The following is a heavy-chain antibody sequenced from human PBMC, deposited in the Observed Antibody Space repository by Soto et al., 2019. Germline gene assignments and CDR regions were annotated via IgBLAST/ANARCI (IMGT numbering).Heavy chain of an antibody. CDR3: VRDRDSDTWPSRDV. Sequence: QVHLVQSGAALKKPGASVRVSCKASGYSFTRNGISWVRQAPGQGLEWMGWISAKNGDTNYAQKFQGRVIMTTDTSTSTAYMELRSLRSDDTAVYYCVRDRDSDTWPSRDVWGQGTTVTVSS. CDR2: ISAKNGDT. V-gene: IGHV1-18*01. J-gene: IGHJ6*02. CDR1: GYSFTRNG. D-gene: IGHD1-26*01.